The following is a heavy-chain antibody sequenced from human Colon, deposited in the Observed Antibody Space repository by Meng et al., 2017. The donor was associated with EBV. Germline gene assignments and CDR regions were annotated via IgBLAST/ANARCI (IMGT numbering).Heavy chain of an antibody. V-gene: IGHV4-4*03. CDR1: GGSRSGRNW. Sequence: QLPSARSPPRLANPPGTLALPGAVPGGSRSGRNWWSWVRQPPGKGLEWIGEIYHSGSTNYNPSRKSRVTISVDESKNQFSLRLSSVTAADTAVYYCARVGAYCGGDCYHPRWGQGTLVTVSS. CDR2: IYHSGST. J-gene: IGHJ4*02. CDR3: ARVGAYCGGDCYHPR. D-gene: IGHD2-21*02.